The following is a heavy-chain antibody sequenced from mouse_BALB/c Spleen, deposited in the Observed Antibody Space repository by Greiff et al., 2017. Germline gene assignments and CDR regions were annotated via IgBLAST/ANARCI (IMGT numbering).Heavy chain of an antibody. CDR2: FYPGSGST. CDR3: TSGGNAGWFAY. D-gene: IGHD2-1*01. Sequence: LQQPGSELVRPGASVKLSCKASGYTFTSYWMHWVKQRYGQGLEWIGNFYPGSGSTNYDEKFKSKGTLTVDTSSSTAYMHLSSLTSEDSAVYYCTSGGNAGWFAYWGQGTLVTVSA. CDR1: GYTFTSYW. J-gene: IGHJ3*01. V-gene: IGHV1S22*01.